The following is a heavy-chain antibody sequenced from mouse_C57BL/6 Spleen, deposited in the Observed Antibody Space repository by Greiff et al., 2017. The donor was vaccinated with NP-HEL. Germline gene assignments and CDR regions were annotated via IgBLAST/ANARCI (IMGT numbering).Heavy chain of an antibody. Sequence: EVKLMESGGGLVKPGGSLKLSCAASGFTFSSYAMSWVRQTPEKRLEWVATISDGGSYTDYPDNVKGRFTISRDNAKNNLYLQMSHLKSEDTAMYYCARAGTVVAFYYYAMDYWGQGTSVTVSS. V-gene: IGHV5-4*03. CDR3: ARAGTVVAFYYYAMDY. D-gene: IGHD1-1*01. CDR1: GFTFSSYA. CDR2: ISDGGSYT. J-gene: IGHJ4*01.